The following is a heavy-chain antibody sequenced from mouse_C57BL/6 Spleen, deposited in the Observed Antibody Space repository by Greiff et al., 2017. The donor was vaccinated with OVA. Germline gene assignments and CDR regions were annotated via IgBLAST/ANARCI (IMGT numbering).Heavy chain of an antibody. CDR1: GYTFTSYG. V-gene: IGHV1-81*01. J-gene: IGHJ4*01. Sequence: QVQLKESGAELARPGASVKLSCKASGYTFTSYGISWVKQRTGQGLEWIGEIYPRSGNTYYNEKFKGKATLTADKSSSTAYMELRSLTSEDSAVYFCALYSNYDYYAMDYWGQGTSVTVSS. D-gene: IGHD2-5*01. CDR2: IYPRSGNT. CDR3: ALYSNYDYYAMDY.